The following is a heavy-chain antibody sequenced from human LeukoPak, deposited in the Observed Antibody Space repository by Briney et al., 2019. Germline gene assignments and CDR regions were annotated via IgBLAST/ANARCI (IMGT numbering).Heavy chain of an antibody. V-gene: IGHV3-23*01. CDR3: VKGRIPEKGLDF. CDR1: GFTFSRSA. J-gene: IGHJ4*02. Sequence: GGSLRLSCAASGFTFSRSAMTWVRQTPGKGLDWVSSISSSGNTYYADSVKGRFTISRDNSKNMLYLQMDSLRAEDTAVYYCVKGRIPEKGLDFWGQGTLVTVSP. D-gene: IGHD6-13*01. CDR2: ISSSGNT.